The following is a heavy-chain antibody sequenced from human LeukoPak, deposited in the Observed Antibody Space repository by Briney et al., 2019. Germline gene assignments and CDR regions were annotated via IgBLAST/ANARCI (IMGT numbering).Heavy chain of an antibody. CDR3: ARDLPNGVTTVKYYYYGMDV. J-gene: IGHJ6*02. Sequence: ASVKVSCKASGYTFTSYGISWVRQAPGQGLEWMGWISAYNGNTNYAQKLQGRVTMTTGTSTSTAYMELRSLRSDDTAVYYCARDLPNGVTTVKYYYYGMDVWGQGTTVTVSS. V-gene: IGHV1-18*01. CDR1: GYTFTSYG. CDR2: ISAYNGNT. D-gene: IGHD4-11*01.